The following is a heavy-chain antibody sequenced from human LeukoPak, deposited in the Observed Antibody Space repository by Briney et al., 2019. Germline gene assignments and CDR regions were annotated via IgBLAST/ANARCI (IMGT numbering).Heavy chain of an antibody. Sequence: PSETLSLTCTVSGGSISSSSYYWGWIRQPPGKGLEWIGSIYYSGSTYYNPSLKSRVTISVDTSKNQFSLKLSSVTAADTAVYYCARHVFDWANHYFDYWGQGTLVTVSS. CDR3: ARHVFDWANHYFDY. J-gene: IGHJ4*02. CDR1: GGSISSSSYY. CDR2: IYYSGST. V-gene: IGHV4-39*01. D-gene: IGHD3-9*01.